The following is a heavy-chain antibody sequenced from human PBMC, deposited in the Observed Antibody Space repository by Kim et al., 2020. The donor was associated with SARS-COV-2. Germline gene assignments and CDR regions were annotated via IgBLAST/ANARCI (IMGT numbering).Heavy chain of an antibody. CDR1: GGSLTGYY. D-gene: IGHD3-22*01. CDR3: ARGHPMLVAIITSAFDY. CDR2: ISHSGDV. Sequence: SETLSLTCAVSGGSLTGYYWSWIRQAPGKGMEWIGQISHSGDVDYNSSLKSRVTISVDTSKSQFSLTLNSVTAADTAVYFCARGHPMLVAIITSAFDYWG. J-gene: IGHJ4*01. V-gene: IGHV4-34*01.